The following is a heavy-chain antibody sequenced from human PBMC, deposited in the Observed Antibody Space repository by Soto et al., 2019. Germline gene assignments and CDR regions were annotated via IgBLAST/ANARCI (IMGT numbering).Heavy chain of an antibody. Sequence: QVQLVQSGAEVKKPGSSVKVSCKASGGTFSSYAISWVRQAPGQGLEWMGGISPIFGTANYAQKFQGRVTIPADESTSTAYMELSSLRSEDTAVYYCARDRDIVLVPAATMNWFDPWGQGTLVTVSS. CDR3: ARDRDIVLVPAATMNWFDP. CDR2: ISPIFGTA. CDR1: GGTFSSYA. J-gene: IGHJ5*02. V-gene: IGHV1-69*12. D-gene: IGHD2-2*01.